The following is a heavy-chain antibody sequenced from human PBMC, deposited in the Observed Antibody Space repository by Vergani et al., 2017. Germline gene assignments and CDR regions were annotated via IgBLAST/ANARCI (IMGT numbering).Heavy chain of an antibody. Sequence: QVTLKESGPALVKPTQTLTLTCTFSGFSLSTSGMRVSWILQPPGKALEWLARIDWDDDKFYSTSLKTRLTISKDTSKNQVVLTMTNMDPVDTATYYCARIFGGVPDYWGQGTLVTVSS. D-gene: IGHD2-2*01. J-gene: IGHJ4*02. V-gene: IGHV2-70*04. CDR1: GFSLSTSGMR. CDR2: IDWDDDK. CDR3: ARIFGGVPDY.